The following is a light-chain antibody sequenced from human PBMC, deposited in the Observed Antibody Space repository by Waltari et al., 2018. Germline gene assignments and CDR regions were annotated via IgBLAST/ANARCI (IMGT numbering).Light chain of an antibody. V-gene: IGKV3-20*01. CDR2: DVS. CDR3: QQYGSSPLIT. J-gene: IGKJ5*01. Sequence: IVLTQSPDTLSLSPGQRATLSCRASQRLSSNHFAWYQQKPGQAPRLLIYDVSSRASGVPDRFSGSGSGTDFTLTISRLEPEDFVLYSCQQYGSSPLITFGQGTRLEMK. CDR1: QRLSSNH.